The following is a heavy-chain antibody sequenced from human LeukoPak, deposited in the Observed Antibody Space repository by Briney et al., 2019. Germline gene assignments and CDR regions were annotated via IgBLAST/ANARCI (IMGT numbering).Heavy chain of an antibody. CDR1: VYTFTSYY. D-gene: IGHD3-22*01. CDR3: ARDRSGAYYDSSGYWFDP. J-gene: IGHJ5*02. CDR2: INPSGGST. Sequence: ASVKVSCKASVYTFTSYYMHWVRPAPGQGLEWMGIINPSGGSTSYAQKFQGRVTMTRDTSISTAYMELSRLRSDDTAVYYCARDRSGAYYDSSGYWFDPWGQGTLVTVSS. V-gene: IGHV1-46*01.